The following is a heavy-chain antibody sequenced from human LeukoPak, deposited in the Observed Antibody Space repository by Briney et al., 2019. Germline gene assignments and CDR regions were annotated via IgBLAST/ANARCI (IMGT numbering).Heavy chain of an antibody. J-gene: IGHJ4*02. D-gene: IGHD5-18*01. Sequence: PGGSLRLSCAASGFTFSSYGMPWVRQAPGKGLEWVAVISYDGSNKYYADSVKGRFTISRDNSKNTLYLQMNSLRAEDTAVYYCAKDRFGIYGYSYGYGYFDYWGQGTLVTVSS. CDR3: AKDRFGIYGYSYGYGYFDY. CDR2: ISYDGSNK. V-gene: IGHV3-30*18. CDR1: GFTFSSYG.